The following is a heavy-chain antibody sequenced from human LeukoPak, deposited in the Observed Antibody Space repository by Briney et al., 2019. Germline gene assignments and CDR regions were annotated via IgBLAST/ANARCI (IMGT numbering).Heavy chain of an antibody. CDR2: IHYSGST. CDR1: GGSISSYY. D-gene: IGHD6-19*01. CDR3: ASHSSCWKGDFQH. J-gene: IGHJ1*01. V-gene: IGHV4-59*01. Sequence: PSETLSLTCTVSGGSISSYYWSWIRQPPGKGLEWIGYIHYSGSTNYNPSLKSRVTISVDMSKNQFSLKLSSVTAADTAVYYCASHSSCWKGDFQHWGQGTLVTVSS.